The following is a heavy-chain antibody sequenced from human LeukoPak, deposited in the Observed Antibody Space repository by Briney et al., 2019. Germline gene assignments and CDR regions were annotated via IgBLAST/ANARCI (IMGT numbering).Heavy chain of an antibody. Sequence: SETLSLTCTVSGGSISGYYWVWIRQPPGKGLEWIGFIHYSGNTNYNPSLKSRVTISVDTSKNQFSLKLSSVTAADTAVYYCARRDGSGWLFYFDYWGQGTLVTVSS. D-gene: IGHD6-19*01. CDR2: IHYSGNT. J-gene: IGHJ4*02. CDR1: GGSISGYY. CDR3: ARRDGSGWLFYFDY. V-gene: IGHV4-59*08.